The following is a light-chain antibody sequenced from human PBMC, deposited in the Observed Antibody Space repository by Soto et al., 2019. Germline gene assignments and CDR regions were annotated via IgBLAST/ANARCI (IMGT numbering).Light chain of an antibody. CDR3: QQSYNTPWT. CDR2: GAS. Sequence: IKMTQSPSSLSASVGDRVTITCRAIQGITAYLNWYQRKPGKAPKLLIYGASSLQSGVPSRFSGSGAETDFTLTISSLQPEDFATYSCQQSYNTPWTFGQGTKVEIK. CDR1: QGITAY. J-gene: IGKJ1*01. V-gene: IGKV1-39*01.